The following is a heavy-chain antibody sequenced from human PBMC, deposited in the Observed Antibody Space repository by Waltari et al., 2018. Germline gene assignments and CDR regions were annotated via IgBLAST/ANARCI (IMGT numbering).Heavy chain of an antibody. D-gene: IGHD2-15*01. J-gene: IGHJ4*02. V-gene: IGHV3-53*01. CDR1: GFTVSSNY. Sequence: EVQLVESGGGLIQPGGSLRLSCAASGFTVSSNYMSWVRQAQGRGLEWVSVIYSGGSTYYADSVKGRFTISRDNSKNTLYLQMNSLRAEDTAVYYCARYSKYCSGGSCYSRYFDYWGQGTLVTVSS. CDR2: IYSGGST. CDR3: ARYSKYCSGGSCYSRYFDY.